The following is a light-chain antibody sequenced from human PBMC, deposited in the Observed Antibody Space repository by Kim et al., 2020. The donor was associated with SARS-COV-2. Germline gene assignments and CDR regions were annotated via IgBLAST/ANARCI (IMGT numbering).Light chain of an antibody. CDR3: QQYNRWYT. Sequence: EIVLTQSPATLSLSPGERATLSCRASQSVSNNLAWYQQKPGQAPRLLIYGKSTRATGIPARFSGSWSGTEFTLTISSLQSEDFAVYYCQQYNRWYTFGEGTKLEI. J-gene: IGKJ2*01. CDR1: QSVSNN. CDR2: GKS. V-gene: IGKV3-15*01.